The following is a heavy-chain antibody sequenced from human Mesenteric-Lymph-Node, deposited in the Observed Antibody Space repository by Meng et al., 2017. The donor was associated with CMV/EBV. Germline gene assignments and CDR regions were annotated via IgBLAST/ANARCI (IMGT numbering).Heavy chain of an antibody. V-gene: IGHV4-39*01. J-gene: IGHJ1*01. Sequence: ISSSTYYWGWIRQPPGKGLEWIGSIHYSGSTYYNPSLKSRVTTSVDTSKDQFSLKLSSVTAADTAVYYCARLGYCDSTSCYNRYFQHWGQGTLVTVSS. D-gene: IGHD2-2*01. CDR3: ARLGYCDSTSCYNRYFQH. CDR2: IHYSGST. CDR1: ISSSTYY.